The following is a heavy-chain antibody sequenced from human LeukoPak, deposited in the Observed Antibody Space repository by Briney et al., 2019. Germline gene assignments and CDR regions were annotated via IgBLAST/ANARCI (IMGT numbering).Heavy chain of an antibody. V-gene: IGHV3-66*01. CDR3: ARGRPAHYFDS. CDR2: IYSGGYT. CDR1: GFTVSSTY. D-gene: IGHD6-6*01. J-gene: IGHJ4*02. Sequence: GGSLRLSCAASGFTVSSTYLTWVRQAPGKGLEWLSVIYSGGYTYYADFVKGRFFISRDISENMVYLQMNSLSVEDTAVYFCARGRPAHYFDSWGPGTLVTVS.